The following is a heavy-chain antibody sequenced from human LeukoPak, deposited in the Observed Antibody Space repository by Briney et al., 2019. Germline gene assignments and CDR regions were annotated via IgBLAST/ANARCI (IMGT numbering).Heavy chain of an antibody. CDR3: AGGTRDSGLK. CDR1: GFTFNRDW. D-gene: IGHD6-19*01. CDR2: IKEDGSEK. Sequence: GGSLRLSCAASGFTFNRDWTAWVRQAPGKGLEWVANIKEDGSEKNYVDSVKGRFTISRDNAVNSVYLQMNDLRAEDTAVYYCAGGTRDSGLKWGPGTSVTVSS. V-gene: IGHV3-7*01. J-gene: IGHJ4*02.